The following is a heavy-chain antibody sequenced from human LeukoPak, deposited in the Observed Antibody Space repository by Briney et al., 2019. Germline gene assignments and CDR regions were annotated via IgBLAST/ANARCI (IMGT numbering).Heavy chain of an antibody. CDR1: GGSISSYY. Sequence: SETLSLTCTVSGGSISSYYWSWIRQPPGKGLEWIGSIYYSGSTYYNPSLKSRVTISVDTSKNQFSLKLSSVTAADTAVYYCASSPPGYYYDSSGYFWGQGTLVTVSS. CDR2: IYYSGST. J-gene: IGHJ4*02. D-gene: IGHD3-22*01. CDR3: ASSPPGYYYDSSGYF. V-gene: IGHV4-59*05.